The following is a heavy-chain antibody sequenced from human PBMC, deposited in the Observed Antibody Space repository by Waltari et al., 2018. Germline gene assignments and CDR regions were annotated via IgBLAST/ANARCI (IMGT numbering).Heavy chain of an antibody. CDR2: IRQDGLDR. V-gene: IGHV3-7*01. J-gene: IGHJ4*02. Sequence: EVQLVESGGGLVQPGGSLRLACAASGCCWSSYWMSWVRQAPGKGLEWVANIRQDGLDRGHGDSVKGRFIISRDNARNSVYLQMNSLTAEDTAVYYCARDVNGVLDYWGQGTLVTVSS. CDR3: ARDVNGVLDY. D-gene: IGHD2-8*01. CDR1: GCCWSSYW.